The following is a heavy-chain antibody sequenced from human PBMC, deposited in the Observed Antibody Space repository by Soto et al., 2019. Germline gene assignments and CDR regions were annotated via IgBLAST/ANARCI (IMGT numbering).Heavy chain of an antibody. CDR3: ARDFVVGYYYDSSGYYLYNWFDP. D-gene: IGHD3-22*01. CDR2: ISSSSSYI. Sequence: PGGSLRLSCAASGFTFSSYSMNWVRQAPGKGLEWVSSISSSSSYIYYADSVKGRFTISRDNSKNTLYLQMNSLRAEDTAVYYCARDFVVGYYYDSSGYYLYNWFDPWGQGTLVTVSS. V-gene: IGHV3-21*01. J-gene: IGHJ5*02. CDR1: GFTFSSYS.